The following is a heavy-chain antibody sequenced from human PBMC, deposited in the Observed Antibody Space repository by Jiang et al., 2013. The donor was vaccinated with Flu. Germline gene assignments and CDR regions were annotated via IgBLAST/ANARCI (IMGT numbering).Heavy chain of an antibody. CDR3: AHTYYYDTSGKTFDY. CDR2: IYWDDDK. D-gene: IGHD3-22*01. J-gene: IGHJ4*02. Sequence: KPTQTLTLTCTFSGFSLSTSGVGVGWIRQPPGKALEWLALIYWDDDKRYSPSLKSRLTITKDPSKNQVVLTMTNMDPVDTATYYCAHTYYYDTSGKTFDYWGRGTRGHRLL. V-gene: IGHV2-5*02. CDR1: GFSLSTSGVG.